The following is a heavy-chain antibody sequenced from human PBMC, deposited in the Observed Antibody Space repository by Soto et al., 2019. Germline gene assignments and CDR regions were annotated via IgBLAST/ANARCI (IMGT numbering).Heavy chain of an antibody. CDR3: ARGGFGIAARHWFDP. Sequence: QVQLVQSGAEEKKPGASVKVSCKASGYTFTSYAMHWVRQAPGQRLEWMGWINAGNGNTKYSQKFQGRVTITRDTSASTAYMELSSLRSEDTAVYYCARGGFGIAARHWFDPWGQGTLVTVSS. V-gene: IGHV1-3*05. J-gene: IGHJ5*02. CDR2: INAGNGNT. D-gene: IGHD6-6*01. CDR1: GYTFTSYA.